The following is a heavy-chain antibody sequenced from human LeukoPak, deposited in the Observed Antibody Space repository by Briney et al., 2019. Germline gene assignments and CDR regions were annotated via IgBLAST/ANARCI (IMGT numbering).Heavy chain of an antibody. CDR2: INPNSGGT. V-gene: IGHV1-2*02. CDR3: ARVMGGLVIAAFDI. Sequence: GASVKVSCKASGYTFTGYYMHWVRQAPGQGLEWMGWINPNSGGTNCAQKFQGRVTMTRDTSISTAYMELSRLRSDDTAVYYCARVMGGLVIAAFDIWGQGTMVTVSS. CDR1: GYTFTGYY. J-gene: IGHJ3*02. D-gene: IGHD3-3*01.